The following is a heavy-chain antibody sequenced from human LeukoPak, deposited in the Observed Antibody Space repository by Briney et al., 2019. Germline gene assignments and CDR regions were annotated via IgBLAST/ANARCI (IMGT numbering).Heavy chain of an antibody. D-gene: IGHD1-26*01. CDR1: GGSISSGGYY. V-gene: IGHV4-61*08. CDR2: IYHSGST. J-gene: IGHJ4*02. Sequence: SETLSLTCTVSGGSISSGGYYWSWIRQPPGKGLEWIGYIYHSGSTDYNPSLKSRVTISVDTSKNQFSLNLGSVTAADTAVYYCARLVGGSSPFDYWGQGTLVTVSS. CDR3: ARLVGGSSPFDY.